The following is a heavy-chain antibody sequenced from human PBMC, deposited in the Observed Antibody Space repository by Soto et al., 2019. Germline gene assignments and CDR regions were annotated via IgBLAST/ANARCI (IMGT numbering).Heavy chain of an antibody. J-gene: IGHJ5*02. D-gene: IGHD3-22*01. CDR1: GFTFSSYG. CDR2: ISYDGSNK. V-gene: IGHV3-30*03. Sequence: GWSLRLSCAASGFTFSSYGMHWVRQAPGKGLEWVAVISYDGSNKYYADSVKGRFTISRDNSKNTLYLQMNSLRAEDTAVYYCATDFLVIGRINWFDPWGQGTLVTVSS. CDR3: ATDFLVIGRINWFDP.